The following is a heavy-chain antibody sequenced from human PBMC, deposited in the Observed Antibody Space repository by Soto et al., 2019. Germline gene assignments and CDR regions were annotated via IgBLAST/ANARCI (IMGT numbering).Heavy chain of an antibody. CDR1: GFTFSSYA. V-gene: IGHV3-30-3*01. CDR3: ARDPMGRYYGSGSYYFDY. CDR2: ISYDGSNK. D-gene: IGHD3-10*01. J-gene: IGHJ4*02. Sequence: QVQLVESGGGVVQPGRSLRLSCAASGFTFSSYAMHWVRQAPGKGLEWVAVISYDGSNKYYADSVTGRFTISRDNSKNTLYLQMNILRAEDTAVYYCARDPMGRYYGSGSYYFDYWGQGTLVTVAS.